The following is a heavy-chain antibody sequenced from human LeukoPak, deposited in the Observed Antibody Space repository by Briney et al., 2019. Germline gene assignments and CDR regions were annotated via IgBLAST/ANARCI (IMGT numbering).Heavy chain of an antibody. CDR3: ARVPSSYDILTGYLDV. D-gene: IGHD3-9*01. CDR2: ISSSSSYI. V-gene: IGHV3-21*01. Sequence: GGSLRLSCAASGFXFSSYSINWVRQAPGKGLEWVSSISSSSSYIYYADSVKGRFTISRDNAKNSLYLQMNSLRAEDTAVYYCARVPSSYDILTGYLDVWGQGTTVTVSS. CDR1: GFXFSSYS. J-gene: IGHJ6*02.